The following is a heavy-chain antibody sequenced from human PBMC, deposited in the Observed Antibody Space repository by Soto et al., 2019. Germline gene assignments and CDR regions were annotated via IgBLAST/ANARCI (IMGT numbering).Heavy chain of an antibody. CDR2: IYYSGST. CDR3: ARGQPSWLPPAISGWTDYCYYGMDV. CDR1: GGSISSYY. J-gene: IGHJ6*02. Sequence: SETLSLTCTVSGGSISSYYWSWIRQPPGKGLEWIGYIYYSGSTNYNPSLKSRVTISVDTSKNQFSLKLSSVTAADTAVYYCARGQPSWLPPAISGWTDYCYYGMDVWGQGTTVTVSS. D-gene: IGHD6-19*01. V-gene: IGHV4-59*01.